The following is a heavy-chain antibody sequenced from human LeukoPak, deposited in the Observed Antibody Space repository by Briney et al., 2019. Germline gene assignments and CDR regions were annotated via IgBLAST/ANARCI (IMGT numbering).Heavy chain of an antibody. Sequence: PGGSLRLSCAASGFTFSSYSMNWVRQAPGKGLEWVSSISSSSSYIYYADSVKGRFTISRDNAKNSLYLQMNSLRAEDTAVYYCARVEVRGAPNFDYWGQGTLVTVSS. J-gene: IGHJ4*02. D-gene: IGHD3-10*01. V-gene: IGHV3-21*01. CDR1: GFTFSSYS. CDR3: ARVEVRGAPNFDY. CDR2: ISSSSSYI.